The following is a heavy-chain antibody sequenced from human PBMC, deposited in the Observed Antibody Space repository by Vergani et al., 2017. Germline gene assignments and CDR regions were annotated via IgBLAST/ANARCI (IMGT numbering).Heavy chain of an antibody. CDR2: IRADNGDT. CDR1: GYTFFNYG. J-gene: IGHJ4*02. CDR3: TRGWYYDSIAYWAY. V-gene: IGHV1-18*04. D-gene: IGHD3-22*01. Sequence: QVQLVQSGPEMKQPGASVKVSCKASGYTFFNYGVNWIRRAPGQGFEWLGWIRADNGDTRYAPRLQDRVTLTTDSSTSTAYMELRSLRSEDTAVYYCTRGWYYDSIAYWAYWGQGTLVTVSS.